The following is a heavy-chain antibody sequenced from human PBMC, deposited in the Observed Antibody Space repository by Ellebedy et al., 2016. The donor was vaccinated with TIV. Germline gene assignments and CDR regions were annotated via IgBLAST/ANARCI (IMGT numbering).Heavy chain of an antibody. D-gene: IGHD6-13*01. CDR3: ARGGGIRTHYSSYYYGMDV. V-gene: IGHV1-2*04. J-gene: IGHJ6*02. Sequence: AASVKVSCKASGYTFTGYYMHWVRQAPGQGLEWMGWINPNSGGTNYAQTFQGWVTMTRDKSISTAYMERSRLRSDDTAVYYCARGGGIRTHYSSYYYGMDVWGQGTTVTVSS. CDR1: GYTFTGYY. CDR2: INPNSGGT.